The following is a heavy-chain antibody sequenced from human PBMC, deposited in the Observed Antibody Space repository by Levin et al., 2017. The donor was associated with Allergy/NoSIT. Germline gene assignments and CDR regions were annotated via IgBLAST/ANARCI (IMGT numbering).Heavy chain of an antibody. V-gene: IGHV3-48*02. J-gene: IGHJ3*02. Sequence: GGSLRLSCVASGVAFSSYRMNWVRQAPGKGLEWISYINSSSSYIYYADSVKGRFTISRDNAKNSLFLQMNSLRDEDPAVYFCAGMKRNILQAFGIWGQGTMVTVSS. CDR2: INSSSSYI. D-gene: IGHD2/OR15-2a*01. CDR1: GVAFSSYR. CDR3: AGMKRNILQAFGI.